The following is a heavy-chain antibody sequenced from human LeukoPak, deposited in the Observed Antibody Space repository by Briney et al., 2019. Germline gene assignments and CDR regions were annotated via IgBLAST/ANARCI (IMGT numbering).Heavy chain of an antibody. D-gene: IGHD3-22*01. Sequence: PSETLSLTCAVYGGSFSGYYWSWIRPPPGKGLEWIGEINHNGSTNYNPSLKSRVTISVDTSKNQFSLKLSSVTAADTAVYYCARGAVSDDSSGYYYCPFDYWGQGTLVTVSS. V-gene: IGHV4-34*01. CDR2: INHNGST. CDR1: GGSFSGYY. J-gene: IGHJ4*02. CDR3: ARGAVSDDSSGYYYCPFDY.